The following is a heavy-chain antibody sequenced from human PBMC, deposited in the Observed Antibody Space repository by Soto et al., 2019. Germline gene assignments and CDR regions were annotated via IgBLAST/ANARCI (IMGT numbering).Heavy chain of an antibody. CDR1: GFTFSSYA. J-gene: IGHJ6*02. CDR3: ARDRRRLLGAGYYYGMDV. Sequence: QVQLVESGGGVVQPGRSLRLSCAASGFTFSSYAMHWVRQAPGKGLEWVAVISYDGSNKYYADSVKCRFTISRDNSKNTLYLQMNSLRAEDTAVYYCARDRRRLLGAGYYYGMDVWGQGTTVTVSS. D-gene: IGHD3-10*01. V-gene: IGHV3-30-3*01. CDR2: ISYDGSNK.